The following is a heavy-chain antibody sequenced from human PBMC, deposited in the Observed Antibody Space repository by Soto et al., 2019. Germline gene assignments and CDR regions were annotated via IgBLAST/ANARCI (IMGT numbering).Heavy chain of an antibody. J-gene: IGHJ4*02. CDR3: ARRGSGSYSGY. V-gene: IGHV4-39*01. CDR1: DGSISSSSYY. D-gene: IGHD3-10*01. Sequence: SETLSLTCTVSDGSISSSSYYWGWIRQPPGKGLEWIGSIYYSGSTYYNPSLKSRVTISVDTSKNQFSLKLSSVTAADTAVYYCARRGSGSYSGYWGQGTLVTVSS. CDR2: IYYSGST.